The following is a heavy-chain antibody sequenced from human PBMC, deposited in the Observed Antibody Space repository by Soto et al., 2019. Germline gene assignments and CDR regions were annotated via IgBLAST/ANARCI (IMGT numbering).Heavy chain of an antibody. J-gene: IGHJ4*02. V-gene: IGHV4-31*03. Sequence: QVQLQESGPGLVKPSQTLSLTCTVSGGSISSGGYYWSWIRQHPGKGLEWIGYIYYSGSTYYNPSLKSRVTISVDTSKNQSSLKLSSVTAADTAVYYCARADNSYGDYEGFDYWGQGTLVTVSS. CDR2: IYYSGST. CDR1: GGSISSGGYY. CDR3: ARADNSYGDYEGFDY. D-gene: IGHD4-17*01.